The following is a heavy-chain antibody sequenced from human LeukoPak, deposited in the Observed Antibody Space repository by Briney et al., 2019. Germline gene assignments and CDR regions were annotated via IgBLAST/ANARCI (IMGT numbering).Heavy chain of an antibody. V-gene: IGHV1-2*02. D-gene: IGHD2-15*01. CDR1: GYTFTGYY. J-gene: IGHJ4*02. Sequence: ASVKVSCKASGYTFTGYYMHWVRQAPGQGLEWMGWINPNSGGTNYAQKFQGRVTMTRDTSISTAYMVLSRLRSDDTAVYYCARGYCSGGSCPKIDYWGQGTLVTVSS. CDR2: INPNSGGT. CDR3: ARGYCSGGSCPKIDY.